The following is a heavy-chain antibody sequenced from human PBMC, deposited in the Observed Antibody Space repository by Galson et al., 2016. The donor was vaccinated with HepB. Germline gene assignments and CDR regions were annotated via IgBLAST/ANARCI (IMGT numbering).Heavy chain of an antibody. V-gene: IGHV3-23*01. Sequence: SLRLSCAASGITFSSHAFNWVRQAPGKGLEWVSSISGIDGRPYYTESVKGRFTISRDDSKSTLYLQMNSLRAEDTALYYCAREGSGHLDFDSWGQGTLVTASS. CDR2: ISGIDGRP. CDR1: GITFSSHA. CDR3: AREGSGHLDFDS. J-gene: IGHJ4*02.